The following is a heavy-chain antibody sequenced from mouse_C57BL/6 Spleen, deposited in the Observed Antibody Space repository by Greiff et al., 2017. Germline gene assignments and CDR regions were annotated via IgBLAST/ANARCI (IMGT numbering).Heavy chain of an antibody. CDR2: IDPNSGGT. V-gene: IGHV1-72*01. Sequence: QVQLKQPGAELVKPGASVKLSCKASGYTFTSYWMHWVKQRPGRGLEWIGRIDPNSGGTKYNEKFKSKATLTVDKPSSTAYMQLSSLTSEDSAVYYCARAGEYFLGGYAMDYWGQGTSVTVSS. CDR3: ARAGEYFLGGYAMDY. J-gene: IGHJ4*01. D-gene: IGHD3-3*01. CDR1: GYTFTSYW.